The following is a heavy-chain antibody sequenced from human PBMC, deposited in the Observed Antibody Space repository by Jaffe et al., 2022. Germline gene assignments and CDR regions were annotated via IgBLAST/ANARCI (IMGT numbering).Heavy chain of an antibody. J-gene: IGHJ2*01. V-gene: IGHV4-38-2*01. CDR3: ARHNGPDYVWGSYRQNWYFDL. CDR1: GYSISSGYY. Sequence: QVQLQESGPGLVKPSETLSLTCAVSGYSISSGYYWGWIRQPPGKGLEWIGSIYHSGSTYYNPSLKSRVTISVDTSKNQFSLKLSSVTAADTAVYYCARHNGPDYVWGSYRQNWYFDLWGRGTLVTVSS. CDR2: IYHSGST. D-gene: IGHD3-16*02.